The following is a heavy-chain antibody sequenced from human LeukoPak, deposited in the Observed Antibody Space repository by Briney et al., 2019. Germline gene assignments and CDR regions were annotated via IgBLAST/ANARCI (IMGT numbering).Heavy chain of an antibody. Sequence: PSETLSLTCTVSGGTLPSSGYYWGWIRQPPGKGLEWIGSMYSNDFLYYNPSLKSRVTISVDTSKNQFSLKLSSVTAADTAVYYCARQSIMRLVLVTNHRQEWFDPWGQGTLVTVSS. V-gene: IGHV4-39*01. D-gene: IGHD2-8*02. CDR3: ARQSIMRLVLVTNHRQEWFDP. CDR1: GGTLPSSGYY. J-gene: IGHJ5*02. CDR2: MYSNDFL.